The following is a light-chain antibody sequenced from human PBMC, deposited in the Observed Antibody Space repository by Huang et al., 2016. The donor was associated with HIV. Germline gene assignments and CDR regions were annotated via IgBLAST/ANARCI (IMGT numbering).Light chain of an antibody. J-gene: IGKJ5*01. V-gene: IGKV3-15*01. Sequence: EVVMTQSPAILSVSPGERAALSCRASQSVNTNLAWYQQRPGQAPRLLIHGASTRATVIPARFSGSGSGTEFTLTISSLQSEDFAVYYCQQYNNWPITFGQGTRLEIK. CDR1: QSVNTN. CDR2: GAS. CDR3: QQYNNWPIT.